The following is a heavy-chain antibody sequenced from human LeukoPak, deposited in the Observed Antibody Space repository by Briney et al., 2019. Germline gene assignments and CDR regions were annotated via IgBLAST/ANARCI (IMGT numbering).Heavy chain of an antibody. J-gene: IGHJ6*03. CDR1: GGTFSSYA. D-gene: IGHD3-9*01. CDR2: IIPIFGTA. Sequence: SVKVSCKASGGTFSSYAISWVRQAPGQGLEWMGGIIPIFGTANYAQKFQGRVTITTDESTSTAYMELSSLRSEDTAVYYCARDAFYYDILTGQIAHYYMDVWGKGTTVTVSS. V-gene: IGHV1-69*05. CDR3: ARDAFYYDILTGQIAHYYMDV.